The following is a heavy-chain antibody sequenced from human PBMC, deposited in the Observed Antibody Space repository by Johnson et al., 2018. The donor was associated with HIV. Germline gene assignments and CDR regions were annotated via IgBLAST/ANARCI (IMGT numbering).Heavy chain of an antibody. D-gene: IGHD6-13*01. Sequence: VQLVESGGGVVRRGGSLRLSCATSGFTFDDHGMSWVRQGPGKGLEWVANIKEDGREEYYVDSVKGRFTISRDNAKNSLYLQMNSLRAEDTAVYYCARLGIAAARGAFDIWGQGTMVTVSS. CDR2: IKEDGREE. CDR1: GFTFDDHG. J-gene: IGHJ3*02. V-gene: IGHV3-7*01. CDR3: ARLGIAAARGAFDI.